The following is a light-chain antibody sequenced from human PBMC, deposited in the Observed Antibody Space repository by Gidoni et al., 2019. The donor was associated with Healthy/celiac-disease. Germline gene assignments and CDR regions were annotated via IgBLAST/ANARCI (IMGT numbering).Light chain of an antibody. CDR2: DVS. V-gene: IGLV2-11*01. CDR3: CSYAGSYTPNWV. CDR1: SSDVGGYNY. Sequence: QSALTQPRSASGSPGQSVTIPCTGTSSDVGGYNYVSWYQQHQGKAPKLLIYDVSKRPSGVPDRFSGFKSGNTASLTISGLQAEDEADYYCCSYAGSYTPNWVFGGGTKLTVL. J-gene: IGLJ3*02.